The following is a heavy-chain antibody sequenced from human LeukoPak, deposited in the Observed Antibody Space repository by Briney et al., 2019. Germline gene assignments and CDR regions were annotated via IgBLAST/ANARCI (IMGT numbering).Heavy chain of an antibody. V-gene: IGHV5-51*01. J-gene: IGHJ4*02. CDR3: ASQIPRYSSGWYHFDY. CDR2: IYSVDSDT. CDR1: GDRFTSYW. Sequence: GESLKTSSKGSGDRFTSYWIGWVRPMPGKGLEWRGIIYSVDSDTRYSPSFQGQVTISADKSISTAYLQWSSLKASDTAMYYCASQIPRYSSGWYHFDYWGQGTLVTVSS. D-gene: IGHD6-19*01.